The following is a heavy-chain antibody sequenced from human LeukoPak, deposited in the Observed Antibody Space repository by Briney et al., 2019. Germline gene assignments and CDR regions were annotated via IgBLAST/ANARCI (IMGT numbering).Heavy chain of an antibody. CDR1: GFTFSSYS. V-gene: IGHV3-48*01. CDR2: ISSSSSTI. D-gene: IGHD2-2*01. Sequence: GGSLRLSCAASGFTFSSYSMNWVRQAPGKGLEWVSYISSSSSTIYYADSVKGRFTISRDNAKNSLYLQVNSLRAEDTAVYYCARDRDIVVVPAAPNMDVWGKGTTVTVSS. J-gene: IGHJ6*03. CDR3: ARDRDIVVVPAAPNMDV.